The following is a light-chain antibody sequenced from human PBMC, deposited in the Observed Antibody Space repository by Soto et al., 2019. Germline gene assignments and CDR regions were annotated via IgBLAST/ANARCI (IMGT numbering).Light chain of an antibody. CDR1: SSDVGGYNY. CDR2: DVS. Sequence: QSALTQPASVSGSPGQSITISCTGTSSDVGGYNYVSWYQQHPGKAPKLIISDVSNRPSGVSNRFSGSKSGNTASLTISGLQAEDGADYYCNSYTSSSTHVFGTGTKLTVL. CDR3: NSYTSSSTHV. J-gene: IGLJ1*01. V-gene: IGLV2-14*03.